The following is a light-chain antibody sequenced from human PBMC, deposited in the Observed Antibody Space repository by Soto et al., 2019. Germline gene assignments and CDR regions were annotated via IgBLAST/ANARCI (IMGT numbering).Light chain of an antibody. CDR1: SSDVGAYNF. CDR3: SSYTSSSTRV. V-gene: IGLV2-14*01. CDR2: EVS. Sequence: SALTQPASVSGSPGQSITISCTGTSSDVGAYNFVSWYRQHPGKAPKLMIYEVSNRPSGVSNRFSGSKSGNTASLTISGLQAEDEADYYCSSYTSSSTRVFGTGTKLTVL. J-gene: IGLJ1*01.